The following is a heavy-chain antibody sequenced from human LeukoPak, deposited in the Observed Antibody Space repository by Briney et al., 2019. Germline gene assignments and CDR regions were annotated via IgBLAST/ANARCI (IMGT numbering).Heavy chain of an antibody. CDR3: AREGGSSGYYGVGPGSAFDI. Sequence: SETLSLTCAVSGYSISSGYYWGWIRQPPGKGLEWIGSIYHSGSTYYNPSLKSRVTISVDTSKNQFSLKLSSVTAADTAVYYCAREGGSSGYYGVGPGSAFDIWGQGTMVTVSS. V-gene: IGHV4-38-2*02. D-gene: IGHD3-22*01. J-gene: IGHJ3*02. CDR1: GYSISSGYY. CDR2: IYHSGST.